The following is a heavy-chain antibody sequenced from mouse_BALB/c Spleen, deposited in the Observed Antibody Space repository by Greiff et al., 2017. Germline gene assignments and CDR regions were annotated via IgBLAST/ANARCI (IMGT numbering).Heavy chain of an antibody. CDR3: ARYGNHGEWYFDV. CDR2: INSNGGST. V-gene: IGHV5-6-2*01. D-gene: IGHD2-1*01. Sequence: EVKLVESGGGLVKLGGSLKLSCAASGFTFSSYYMSWVRQTPEKRLELVAAINSNGGSTYYPDTVKGRFTISRDNAKNTLYLQMSSLKSEDTALYYCARYGNHGEWYFDVWGAGTTVTVSS. J-gene: IGHJ1*01. CDR1: GFTFSSYY.